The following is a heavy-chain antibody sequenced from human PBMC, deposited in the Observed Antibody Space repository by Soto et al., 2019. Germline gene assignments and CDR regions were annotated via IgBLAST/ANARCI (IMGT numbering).Heavy chain of an antibody. CDR2: ISGSGGGT. V-gene: IGHV3-23*01. CDR3: AKGVLYPAYYMDV. CDR1: GFTFSGYA. J-gene: IGHJ6*03. D-gene: IGHD3-16*01. Sequence: GGSLRLSCAASGFTFSGYAMSWVRQAPGKGLEWVSVISGSGGGTYYADSVKGRFTISRDNSENTLYLQMNSLRAEDTAAYYCAKGVLYPAYYMDVWGKGTTVTVSS.